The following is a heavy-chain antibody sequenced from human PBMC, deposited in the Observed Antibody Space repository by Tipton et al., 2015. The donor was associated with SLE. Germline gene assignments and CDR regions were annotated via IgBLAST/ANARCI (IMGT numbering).Heavy chain of an antibody. V-gene: IGHV4-34*01. D-gene: IGHD6-19*01. CDR1: GGSFSGYY. Sequence: TLSLTCAVYGGSFSGYYWSWIRQPPGKGLEWIGEINHSGSTNYNPSLKSRVTISVDTSKNQFSLKLSSVTAADTAVYYCARLGHRIAVAGTWGQGTLVTVSS. CDR2: INHSGST. CDR3: ARLGHRIAVAGT. J-gene: IGHJ4*02.